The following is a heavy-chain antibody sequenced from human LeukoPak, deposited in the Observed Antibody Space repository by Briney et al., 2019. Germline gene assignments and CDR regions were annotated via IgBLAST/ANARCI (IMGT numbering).Heavy chain of an antibody. Sequence: SSETLSLTCAVYGGSFSGYYWSWIRQPPGKGLEWIGEINHSGSTNYNPSLKSRVTISVDTSKNQFSLKLSSVTAADTAVYYCARIGGNCSSTSCLSFFGIAADDWGQGTLVTVSS. V-gene: IGHV4-34*01. D-gene: IGHD2-2*01. CDR2: INHSGST. CDR1: GGSFSGYY. J-gene: IGHJ4*02. CDR3: ARIGGNCSSTSCLSFFGIAADD.